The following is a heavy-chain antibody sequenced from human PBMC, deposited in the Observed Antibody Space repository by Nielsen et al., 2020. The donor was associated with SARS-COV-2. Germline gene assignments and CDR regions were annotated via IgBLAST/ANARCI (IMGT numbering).Heavy chain of an antibody. D-gene: IGHD3-10*01. V-gene: IGHV1-69*13. CDR1: GYTFTSYY. CDR2: ITPILGTA. CDR3: ARAMVRGVPSDFDY. J-gene: IGHJ4*02. Sequence: SVKVSCKASGYTFTSYYMHWVRQAPGQGLEWMGGITPILGTANYAQKFQGRVTITADESTSTAYMELSSLRSEDTAVYYYARAMVRGVPSDFDYWGQGTLVTVSS.